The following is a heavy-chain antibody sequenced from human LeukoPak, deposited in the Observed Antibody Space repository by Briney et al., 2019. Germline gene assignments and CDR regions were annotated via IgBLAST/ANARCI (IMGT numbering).Heavy chain of an antibody. V-gene: IGHV1-2*02. CDR2: INPNSGGT. D-gene: IGHD4-17*01. Sequence: ALVKVSCKASGYTFTGYYMHWVRQAPGQGLEWMGWINPNSGGTNYAQKFQGRVTMTRDTSISTAYMEPSRLRSDDTAVYYCAIHDYGDSGDYWGQGTLVTVSS. CDR3: AIHDYGDSGDY. CDR1: GYTFTGYY. J-gene: IGHJ4*02.